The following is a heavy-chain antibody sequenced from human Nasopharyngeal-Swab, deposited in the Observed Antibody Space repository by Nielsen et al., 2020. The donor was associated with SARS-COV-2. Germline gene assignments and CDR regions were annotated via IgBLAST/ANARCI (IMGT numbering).Heavy chain of an antibody. CDR1: GGSISSGGYS. V-gene: IGHV4-30-2*01. J-gene: IGHJ6*03. CDR3: SRPYYYYMDV. Sequence: SETLSLTCAVSGGSISSGGYSWSWIRQPPGKGLDWIGYIYQSGSTNYNPSLMSRVTLSVDKSKNHFSLSLSSVTAADTAVYYCSRPYYYYMDVWGKGTTVTVSS. CDR2: IYQSGST.